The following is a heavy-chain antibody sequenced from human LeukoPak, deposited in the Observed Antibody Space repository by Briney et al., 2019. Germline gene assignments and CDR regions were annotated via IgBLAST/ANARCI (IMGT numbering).Heavy chain of an antibody. CDR3: ASRVAAGTFSYYYYYGMDV. Sequence: SETLSLTRTVSGGSISSRSYYWGWIRQPPGKGLEWIGSIYYSGSTYYNPSLKSRVTISVDTSKNQFSLKLSSVTAADTAVYYCASRVAAGTFSYYYYYGMDVWGQGTTVTVSS. D-gene: IGHD6-13*01. V-gene: IGHV4-39*01. J-gene: IGHJ6*02. CDR1: GGSISSRSYY. CDR2: IYYSGST.